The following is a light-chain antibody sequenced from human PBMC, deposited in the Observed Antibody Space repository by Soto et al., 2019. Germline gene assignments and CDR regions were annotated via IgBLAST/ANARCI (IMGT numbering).Light chain of an antibody. V-gene: IGKV3-15*01. J-gene: IGKJ2*01. CDR1: QSVGSN. CDR3: QQYNNWLYT. Sequence: EIVLTHSPATLSVSPGERATLSCRASQSVGSNLAWYQQRPGQPPRLLIYDASTRATDIPARFSGGGSGTELTLTISSLQSEDFALYYCQQYNNWLYTFGQGTKLQIK. CDR2: DAS.